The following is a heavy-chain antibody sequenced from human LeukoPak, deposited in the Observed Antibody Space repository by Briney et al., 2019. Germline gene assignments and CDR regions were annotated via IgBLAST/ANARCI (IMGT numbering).Heavy chain of an antibody. Sequence: SETLSLTCTVSGGSISTSDYYWDWIRQPQGKGLEWIGGIHYSGSTYYSPSLKSRLTISIYVSKNQFSLKLSSVTAADTAVYYCARRGSGYNNYFHYWGQGTLVTVSS. J-gene: IGHJ4*02. CDR3: ARRGSGYNNYFHY. V-gene: IGHV4-39*01. CDR2: IHYSGST. D-gene: IGHD5-24*01. CDR1: GGSISTSDYY.